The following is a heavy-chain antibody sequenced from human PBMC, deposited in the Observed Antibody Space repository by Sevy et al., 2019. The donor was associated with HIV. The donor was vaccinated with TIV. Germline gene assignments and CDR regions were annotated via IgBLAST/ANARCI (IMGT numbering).Heavy chain of an antibody. V-gene: IGHV1-2*02. CDR2: INPNSGGT. D-gene: IGHD3-10*01. Sequence: PSVKVSCKASGYTFTGYYMHWVRQAPGQGLEWMGWINPNSGGTNYAQKFQGRVTMTRDTSISTAYMELSRLRSDDTAVYYCAREGDYYGSGAYGMDVWGQGTTVTVSS. J-gene: IGHJ6*02. CDR3: AREGDYYGSGAYGMDV. CDR1: GYTFTGYY.